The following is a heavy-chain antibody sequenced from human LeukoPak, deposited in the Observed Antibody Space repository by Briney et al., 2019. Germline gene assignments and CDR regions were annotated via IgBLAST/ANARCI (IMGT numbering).Heavy chain of an antibody. Sequence: SETLSLTCTVSGGSISSYYWSWIRQPPGKGLEWIGYIYYSGSTNYNPSLKSRVTISVDTSKNQFSLKLSSVTAADTAVYYCARSERVATITWRPKKTLHHYYYYMDVWGKGTTVTVSS. CDR3: ARSERVATITWRPKKTLHHYYYYMDV. CDR1: GGSISSYY. V-gene: IGHV4-59*01. J-gene: IGHJ6*03. D-gene: IGHD5-12*01. CDR2: IYYSGST.